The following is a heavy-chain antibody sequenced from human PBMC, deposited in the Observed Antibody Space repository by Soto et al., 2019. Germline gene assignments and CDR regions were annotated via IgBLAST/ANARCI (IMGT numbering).Heavy chain of an antibody. V-gene: IGHV4-39*07. D-gene: IGHD3-3*01. Sequence: SETLSLTCTVSGGSISNSNYYWGWIRQSPGTGLEWIGNIYYSGSTSYNPSLKSRVTISVDTSKNQFSLKLSSVTAADTAVYYCARVLFGRGNWFDPWGQGTLVTVSS. CDR1: GGSISNSNYY. CDR2: IYYSGST. CDR3: ARVLFGRGNWFDP. J-gene: IGHJ5*02.